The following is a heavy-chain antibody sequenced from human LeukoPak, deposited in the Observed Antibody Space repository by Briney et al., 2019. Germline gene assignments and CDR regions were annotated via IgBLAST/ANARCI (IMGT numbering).Heavy chain of an antibody. V-gene: IGHV1-18*01. CDR1: GYTFTRYG. CDR2: ISAKNGNT. J-gene: IGHJ4*02. CDR3: ARDTEWEKNPAYFDY. Sequence: AAVKVSCKASGYTFTRYGISWVRQAPGQGLAWMGWISAKNGNTNYAQKLQGRVTMTTDTSTSTAYLELRSLRSDDTAVYYCARDTEWEKNPAYFDYWGQGTLVTVSS. D-gene: IGHD1-26*01.